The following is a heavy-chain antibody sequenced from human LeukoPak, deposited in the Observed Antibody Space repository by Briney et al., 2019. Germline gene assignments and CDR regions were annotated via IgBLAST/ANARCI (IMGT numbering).Heavy chain of an antibody. CDR1: FGSISSYY. J-gene: IGHJ6*02. Sequence: PSETLSLTCTVPFGSISSYYWNWIRQSPGKGLEWIGFVHYSGSTSFNPSLESRVTMSVDTSKSQFSLRLSSVTAADTAVYYCAREKRYSGYDGVYGMDVWGQGTTVTVSS. CDR2: VHYSGST. V-gene: IGHV4-59*01. CDR3: AREKRYSGYDGVYGMDV. D-gene: IGHD5-12*01.